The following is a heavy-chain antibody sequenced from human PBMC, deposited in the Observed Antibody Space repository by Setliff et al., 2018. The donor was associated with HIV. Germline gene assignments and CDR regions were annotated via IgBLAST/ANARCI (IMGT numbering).Heavy chain of an antibody. CDR2: IRSTRFGGTT. Sequence: GGSLRLSCATSGFTFGDHTMTWVRQAPGRGLEWVGLIRSTRFGGTTQYAASVKGRFTISRDDSKSIAYLQMNGLKAEDTGVYYCVRQGSSGYYDSWGQGALVSVST. D-gene: IGHD3-22*01. V-gene: IGHV3-49*04. CDR1: GFTFGDHT. J-gene: IGHJ5*02. CDR3: VRQGSSGYYDS.